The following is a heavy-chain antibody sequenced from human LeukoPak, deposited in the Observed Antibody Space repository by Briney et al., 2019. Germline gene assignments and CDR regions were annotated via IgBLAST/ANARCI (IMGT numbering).Heavy chain of an antibody. J-gene: IGHJ4*02. CDR1: GFTVRSNY. D-gene: IGHD6-19*01. V-gene: IGHV3-53*01. CDR2: IFGGGST. CDR3: ASGSTGWYGGFDY. Sequence: PGGSLRLSCAASGFTVRSNYMSWVRQAPGKGLEWVSVIFGGGSTYYADSVKSRFTISRDNTKNTLYLQMNSLRAEDTAVYYCASGSTGWYGGFDYWGQGTLVTVSS.